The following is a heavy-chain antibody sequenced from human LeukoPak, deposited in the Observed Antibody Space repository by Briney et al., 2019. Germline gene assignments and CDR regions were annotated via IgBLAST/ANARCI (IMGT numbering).Heavy chain of an antibody. V-gene: IGHV3-23*01. CDR1: GFTFSSYA. D-gene: IGHD3-10*01. CDR3: AGAYGSGSYDDAFGI. J-gene: IGHJ3*02. Sequence: GGSLRLSCAASGFTFSSYAMSWVRQAPGKGLEWVSAISGSGGSTYYADSVKGRFTIYRDNAKNSLYLQMNSLRAEDTALYYCAGAYGSGSYDDAFGIWGQGTLVTVSS. CDR2: ISGSGGST.